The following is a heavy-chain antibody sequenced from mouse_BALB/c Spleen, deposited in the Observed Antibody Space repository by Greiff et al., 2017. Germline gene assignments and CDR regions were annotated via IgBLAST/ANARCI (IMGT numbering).Heavy chain of an antibody. J-gene: IGHJ4*01. V-gene: IGHV2-9*02. CDR3: ARASYGNYGYYAMDY. Sequence: QVQLKESGPGLVAPSQSLSITCTVSGFSLTSYGVHWVRQPPGKGLEWLGVIWAGGSTNYNSALMSRLSISKDNSKSQVFLKMNSLQTDDTAMYYCARASYGNYGYYAMDYWGQGTSVTVSS. CDR2: IWAGGST. CDR1: GFSLTSYG. D-gene: IGHD2-10*02.